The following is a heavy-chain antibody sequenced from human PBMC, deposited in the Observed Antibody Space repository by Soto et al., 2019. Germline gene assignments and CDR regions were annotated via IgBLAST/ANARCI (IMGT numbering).Heavy chain of an antibody. D-gene: IGHD2-21*02. CDR3: ARQYCGGDCYLAFDI. Sequence: EVHVVESGGGLVQPGGSLRLSCAASGFTVNSNSMSWVRQAPGKGLEWVSVIHSGSITYYADSVKGRFTISRDHSKNALFLQMNSLRAEDTAVYYCARQYCGGDCYLAFDIWGQGTLVTVSS. V-gene: IGHV3-53*01. CDR1: GFTVNSNS. J-gene: IGHJ3*02. CDR2: IHSGSIT.